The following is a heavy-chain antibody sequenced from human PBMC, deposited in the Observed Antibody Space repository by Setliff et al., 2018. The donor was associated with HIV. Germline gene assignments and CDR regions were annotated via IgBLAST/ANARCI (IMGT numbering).Heavy chain of an antibody. V-gene: IGHV3-21*01. CDR3: ARDHRPYFYDKAWFDP. D-gene: IGHD3-22*01. Sequence: LRLSCAASGFTFLYGMNWVRQAPGKGLEWVSSISSTGSFIYYSDSVKGRFTISRDNAKNSLYLQMNSLRAEDTAVYYCARDHRPYFYDKAWFDPWGQGTLVTVSS. CDR2: ISSTGSFI. CDR1: GFTFLYG. J-gene: IGHJ5*02.